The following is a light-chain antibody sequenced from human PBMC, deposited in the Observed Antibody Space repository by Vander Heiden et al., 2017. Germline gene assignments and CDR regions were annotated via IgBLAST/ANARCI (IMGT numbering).Light chain of an antibody. V-gene: IGKV4-1*01. CDR2: RAS. Sequence: IAIAQTPYTLSAALRAWATVQCKSLPSGFCHSNNKNYLAWYQQKPGQPPKLLLYRASKRVSGGSEGCSRSGSGKDLTLTISSLQAEDVAVYYCQQYGSTPPVTFGQGTKVEIK. CDR3: QQYGSTPPVT. CDR1: PSGFCHSNNKNY. J-gene: IGKJ1*01.